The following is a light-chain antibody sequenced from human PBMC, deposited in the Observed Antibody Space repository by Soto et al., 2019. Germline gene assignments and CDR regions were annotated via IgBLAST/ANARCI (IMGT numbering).Light chain of an antibody. Sequence: DIVMTQSPDSLAVSLGERATLNCKSSQSVLYSSNNKNYLAWYQQKPGQPPKLLIYWASTRESGVPDRFSGSGSGTDFTLTISSLEPEDFAVYYCQQRSNWPPGITFGQGTRLEI. V-gene: IGKV4-1*01. CDR3: QQRSNWPPGIT. CDR2: WAS. J-gene: IGKJ5*01. CDR1: QSVLYSSNNKNY.